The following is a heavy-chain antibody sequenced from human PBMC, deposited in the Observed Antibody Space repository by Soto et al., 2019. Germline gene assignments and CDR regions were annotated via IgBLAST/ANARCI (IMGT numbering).Heavy chain of an antibody. D-gene: IGHD5-12*01. Sequence: QLQLQESGSGLVKPSQTLSLTCAVSGGSISSGGYSWSWIRQPPGKGLEWIGYIYHSGSTYYNPSLKSRVARAGARSKNQFSLKLSSVTAADTAVYYCAAGGGLPRYYWGQGTLVTVSS. J-gene: IGHJ4*02. CDR3: AAGGGLPRYY. CDR2: IYHSGST. CDR1: GGSISSGGYS. V-gene: IGHV4-30-2*01.